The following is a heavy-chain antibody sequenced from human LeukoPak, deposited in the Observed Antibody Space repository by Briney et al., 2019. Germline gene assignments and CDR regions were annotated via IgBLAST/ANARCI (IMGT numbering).Heavy chain of an antibody. J-gene: IGHJ3*02. CDR2: IYYNGNT. CDR1: GGSVSSVTYY. V-gene: IGHV4-61*01. CDR3: ARYFDWPWAFDI. D-gene: IGHD3-9*01. Sequence: PSETLSLTCTVPGGSVSSVTYYWSWIRQPSGKGLEWIGYIYYNGNTIYNSSLKRLVTLPVDTSKYTFSPNVTSETAADTAVYYCARYFDWPWAFDIWGPGTKVTVSS.